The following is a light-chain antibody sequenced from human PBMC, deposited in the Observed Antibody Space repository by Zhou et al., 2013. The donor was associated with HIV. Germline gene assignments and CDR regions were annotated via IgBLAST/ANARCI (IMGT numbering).Light chain of an antibody. CDR2: GAS. CDR3: QQFGSSPWT. J-gene: IGKJ1*01. V-gene: IGKV3-20*01. Sequence: EIVLTQSPDTLSLSPGESATLSCRASQSLNNKYLAWYQQKLGQAPRLLIYGASSRASDIPDRFSGGGSGTDFTLTISRLEPEDFAVYFCQQFGSSPWTFGQGTRLEIK. CDR1: QSLNNKY.